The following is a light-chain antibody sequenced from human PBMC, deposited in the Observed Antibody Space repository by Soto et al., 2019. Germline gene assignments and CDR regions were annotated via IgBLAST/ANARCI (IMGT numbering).Light chain of an antibody. CDR1: QSIDSW. V-gene: IGKV1-5*03. CDR2: KAS. Sequence: DIQMTQCPSTLSASVGDRVTITCRASQSIDSWLAWYQHKPGKAPKLLIFKASTLETGVPSRFSGSGSETEFTLTISSLQPDDSATYYCQQYDSFPRTFGQGTKVDIK. J-gene: IGKJ1*01. CDR3: QQYDSFPRT.